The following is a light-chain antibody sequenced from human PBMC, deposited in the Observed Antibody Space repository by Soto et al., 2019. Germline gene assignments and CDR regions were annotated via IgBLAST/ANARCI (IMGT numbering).Light chain of an antibody. V-gene: IGLV1-44*01. CDR1: SSNIGSNT. J-gene: IGLJ1*01. Sequence: TVLTQPWSASATPGQRVTISCSGSSSNIGSNTVNWYQQLPGTAPKLLIHSNNQRPSGVPDRFSGSKSGTSASLAISGLQSEDEADYYCAAWDDSLNGLYDFGTGTKVTVL. CDR2: SNN. CDR3: AAWDDSLNGLYD.